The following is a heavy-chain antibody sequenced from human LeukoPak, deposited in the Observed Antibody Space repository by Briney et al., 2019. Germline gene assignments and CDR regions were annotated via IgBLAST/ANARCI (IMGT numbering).Heavy chain of an antibody. J-gene: IGHJ2*01. CDR2: ISYDGSNK. Sequence: PGGSLRLSCAASGFTFSSYAMHWVRQAPGKGLEWVAVISYDGSNKYYADSVKGRFTISRDNSKNTLYLQMNSLRAEDTAVYYCARDPGEGTIIGHFDLWGRGTLVTVSS. CDR1: GFTFSSYA. V-gene: IGHV3-30-3*01. D-gene: IGHD5-24*01. CDR3: ARDPGEGTIIGHFDL.